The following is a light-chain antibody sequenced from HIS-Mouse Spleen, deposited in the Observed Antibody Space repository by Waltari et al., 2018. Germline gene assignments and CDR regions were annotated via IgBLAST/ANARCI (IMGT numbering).Light chain of an antibody. CDR3: QQFNSYPT. CDR2: DAS. Sequence: AIQLTQSPSSLSASVGDRVTITCRASQGISSALAWYQQKPGKAPKLLIYDASSLESGVPSRFSGSGSGTDFTLTFSSLQPEDFATYYCQQFNSYPTFGGGTKVEIK. J-gene: IGKJ4*01. V-gene: IGKV1-13*02. CDR1: QGISSA.